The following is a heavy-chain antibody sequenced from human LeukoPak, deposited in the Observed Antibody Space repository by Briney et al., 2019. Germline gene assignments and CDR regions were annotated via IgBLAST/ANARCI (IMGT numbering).Heavy chain of an antibody. V-gene: IGHV4-38-2*02. Sequence: ASETLSLTCAVSGYSISSGYYWGWLRQPPGKGLEWIGSIYHSGSTYYNPSLKSRVTLSLDASRNQFSLKLSSVTAADTAIYYCARDSAGITAAGLFWGQGTLVTVSS. D-gene: IGHD6-13*01. CDR3: ARDSAGITAAGLF. CDR1: GYSISSGYY. J-gene: IGHJ4*02. CDR2: IYHSGST.